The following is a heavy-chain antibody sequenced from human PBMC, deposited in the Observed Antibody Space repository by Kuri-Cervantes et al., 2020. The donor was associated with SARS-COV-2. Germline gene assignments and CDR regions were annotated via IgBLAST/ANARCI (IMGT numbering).Heavy chain of an antibody. CDR3: ARDRASSGFDY. CDR2: INHRGSA. CDR1: GESFSDYY. Sequence: SETLSLTCAVYGESFSDYYWTWIRQPPGKGLEWIGEINHRGSADYIPSLKSRVTISVDTSKNQFSLKLSSVTAADTAVYYCARDRASSGFDYWGQGTLVTVSS. D-gene: IGHD6-19*01. J-gene: IGHJ4*02. V-gene: IGHV4-34*01.